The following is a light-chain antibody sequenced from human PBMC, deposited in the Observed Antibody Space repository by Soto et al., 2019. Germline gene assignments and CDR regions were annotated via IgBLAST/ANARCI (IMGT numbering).Light chain of an antibody. CDR3: RQYDHWPQT. J-gene: IGKJ1*01. CDR2: GAS. CDR1: QSVRSY. Sequence: EVVMTQSPATLSVSPGERATLSCGASQSVRSYLAWYQQKPGQAPRLLIHGASTRAPGIPARFSGSGSGTDFTLTISSLQSEDFAVYYCRQYDHWPQTFGQ. V-gene: IGKV3-15*01.